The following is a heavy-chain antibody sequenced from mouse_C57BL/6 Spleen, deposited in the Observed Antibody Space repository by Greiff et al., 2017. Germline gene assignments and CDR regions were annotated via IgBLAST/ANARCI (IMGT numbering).Heavy chain of an antibody. J-gene: IGHJ1*03. V-gene: IGHV2-5*01. CDR3: ARDGGNHWDFEV. Sequence: VQVVESGPGLVQPSPCLSITCTVSGFSLTSYGVHWVRQSPGKGLEWLGVIWRGGSTDYNAAFMSRLSITKDNSKSQVFFKMTSLQADGSAIYYYARDGGNHWDFEVWGTGTTVTVSS. CDR1: GFSLTSYG. D-gene: IGHD2-1*01. CDR2: IWRGGST.